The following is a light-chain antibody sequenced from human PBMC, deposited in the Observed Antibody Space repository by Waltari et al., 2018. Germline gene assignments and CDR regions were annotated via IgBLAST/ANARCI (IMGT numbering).Light chain of an antibody. J-gene: IGLJ3*02. CDR1: SDALRCYNV. V-gene: IGLV2-23*02. Sequence: QFALTQPVSASGSRGQSITISCTASSDALRCYNVVSWYQHHPGKAPKLLIYGVNNRPSGVSNRFSGSKSGNTASLTISGLQAEDEADYYCSSYAGSVVFGGGTKLTVL. CDR3: SSYAGSVV. CDR2: GVN.